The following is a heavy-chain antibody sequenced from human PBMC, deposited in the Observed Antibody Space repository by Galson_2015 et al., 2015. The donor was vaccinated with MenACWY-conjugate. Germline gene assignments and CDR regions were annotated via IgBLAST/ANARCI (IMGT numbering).Heavy chain of an antibody. CDR1: GGTFSSYA. CDR2: IIPIFGTA. V-gene: IGHV1-69*06. Sequence: SVKVSCKASGGTFSSYAISWVRQAPGQGLEWMGGIIPIFGTANYSQKFQGRVTITAAKSTSSAYMELSSLGSEVTAVYYCAGFAPGYAFDIWGQGTMVTVSS. CDR3: AGFAPGYAFDI. J-gene: IGHJ3*02. D-gene: IGHD1-1*01.